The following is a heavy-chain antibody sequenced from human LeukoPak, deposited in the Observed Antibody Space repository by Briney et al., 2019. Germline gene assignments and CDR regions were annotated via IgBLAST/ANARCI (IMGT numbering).Heavy chain of an antibody. Sequence: PGGSLRLSCAASGFTFSSYAMSRVRQAPRKGLKWVSVISGSGSSTYYADSVKGWFNISRDNSKNTLYLQMNSLRAEDTAVYYCAKRPTSTAAGTFDYWGQGTLATVSS. D-gene: IGHD6-13*01. V-gene: IGHV3-23*01. J-gene: IGHJ4*02. CDR3: AKRPTSTAAGTFDY. CDR1: GFTFSSYA. CDR2: ISGSGSST.